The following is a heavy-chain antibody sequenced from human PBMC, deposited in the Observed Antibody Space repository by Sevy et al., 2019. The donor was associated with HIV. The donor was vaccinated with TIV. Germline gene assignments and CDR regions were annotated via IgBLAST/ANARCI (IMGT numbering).Heavy chain of an antibody. CDR1: GYTFTSYY. J-gene: IGHJ5*02. V-gene: IGHV1-46*01. Sequence: ASVKVSCKASGYTFTSYYIHWVRQAPGQGLEWMGVINPSSGRTTYAQKFHGRITMTRDTSTSIVYMELSSLRSEDTALYYCARDLVIVTGFDPWGQGTLVTVSS. CDR2: INPSSGRT. CDR3: ARDLVIVTGFDP. D-gene: IGHD3-22*01.